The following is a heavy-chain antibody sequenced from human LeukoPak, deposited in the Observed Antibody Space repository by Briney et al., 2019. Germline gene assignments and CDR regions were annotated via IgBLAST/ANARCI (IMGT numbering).Heavy chain of an antibody. J-gene: IGHJ4*02. CDR1: GFTFSSYS. Sequence: GSLRLSCAASGFTFSSYSMNWVRQAPGKGLEWISYVSSGGGTIYYADSVKGRFTISRDNAKNSLSLQMDSLRAEDTAVYYCARGKYTVDYWGQGTLVTVSS. V-gene: IGHV3-48*04. CDR2: VSSGGGTI. CDR3: ARGKYTVDY. D-gene: IGHD6-6*01.